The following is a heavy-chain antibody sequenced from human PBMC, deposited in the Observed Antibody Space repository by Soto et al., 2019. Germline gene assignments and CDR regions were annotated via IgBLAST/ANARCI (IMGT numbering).Heavy chain of an antibody. CDR1: GFTFSSYG. CDR2: ISYDGSNK. D-gene: IGHD3-10*01. Sequence: GGSLRLSCAASGFTFSSYGMHWVRQAPGKGLEWVAVISYDGSNKYYADSVKGRFTISRDNSKNTLHLQKNSLRAEDTAVYYCAKSRSSYYYYGMDVWGQGTTVTVSS. J-gene: IGHJ6*02. CDR3: AKSRSSYYYYGMDV. V-gene: IGHV3-30*18.